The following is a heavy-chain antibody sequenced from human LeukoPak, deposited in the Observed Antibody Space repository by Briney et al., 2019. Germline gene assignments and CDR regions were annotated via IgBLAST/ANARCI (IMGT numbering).Heavy chain of an antibody. D-gene: IGHD3-16*01. CDR1: GGSISSYY. Sequence: SETLSLSCTVSGGSISSYYWSWIRQPPGKGLEWIGYIYYSGSTNYNPSLKSRVTISVDTSKNQFSLKLSSVTAADTAVYYCARETSQKGAHYMDVWGKGTTVTISS. V-gene: IGHV4-59*01. CDR3: ARETSQKGAHYMDV. J-gene: IGHJ6*03. CDR2: IYYSGST.